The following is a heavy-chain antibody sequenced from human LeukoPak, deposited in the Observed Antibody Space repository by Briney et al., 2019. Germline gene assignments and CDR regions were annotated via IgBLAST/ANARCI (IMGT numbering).Heavy chain of an antibody. V-gene: IGHV3-30*02. CDR1: GFTFSSYG. Sequence: GGSLRLSCAASGFTFSSYGMHWVRQAPGKGLEWVAFIRYDGSNKYYAASVKGRFTISRDNSKNTLYLQMNSLRAEDTAVYYCAKDPRGWQDWGQGTLVTVSS. CDR2: IRYDGSNK. J-gene: IGHJ4*02. CDR3: AKDPRGWQD. D-gene: IGHD2-15*01.